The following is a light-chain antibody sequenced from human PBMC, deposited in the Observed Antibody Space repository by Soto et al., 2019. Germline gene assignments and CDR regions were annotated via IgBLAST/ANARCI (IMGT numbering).Light chain of an antibody. J-gene: IGLJ2*01. CDR3: CSYSGSRLI. Sequence: QSALTQPRSVSGSPGQSVTISCTGTSRDIGGYNHVSWYQQHPGKAPKLIIYDVAKRPSGVPDRFSGSKSGNTASLTISGLQPEDEAHYSCCSYSGSRLIFGGGTKVTVL. V-gene: IGLV2-11*01. CDR2: DVA. CDR1: SRDIGGYNH.